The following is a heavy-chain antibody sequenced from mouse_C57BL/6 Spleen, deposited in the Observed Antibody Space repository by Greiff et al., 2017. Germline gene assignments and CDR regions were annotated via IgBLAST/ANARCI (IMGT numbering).Heavy chain of an antibody. Sequence: QVHVKQPGAELVKPGASVKLSCKASGYTFTSYWMHWVKQRPGQGLEWIGMIHPNSGSTNYNEKFKSKATLTVDKSSSTAYMQRSSLTSEDSAVYYCASPSDGYSHYWGQGTTLTVSS. D-gene: IGHD2-3*01. V-gene: IGHV1-64*01. CDR2: IHPNSGST. J-gene: IGHJ2*01. CDR1: GYTFTSYW. CDR3: ASPSDGYSHY.